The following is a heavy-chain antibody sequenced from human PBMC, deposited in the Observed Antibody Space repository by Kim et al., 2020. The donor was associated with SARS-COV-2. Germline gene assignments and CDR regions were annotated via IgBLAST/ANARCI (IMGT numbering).Heavy chain of an antibody. CDR2: INPNSGGT. CDR1: GYTFTGYY. Sequence: ASVKVSCKASGYTFTGYYMHWVRQAPGQGLEWMGWINPNSGGTNYAQKFQGRVTMTRDTSISTAYMELSRLRSDDTAVYYCARGAVVVPAASYNWFDPWGQGTLVTVSS. D-gene: IGHD2-2*01. CDR3: ARGAVVVPAASYNWFDP. V-gene: IGHV1-2*02. J-gene: IGHJ5*02.